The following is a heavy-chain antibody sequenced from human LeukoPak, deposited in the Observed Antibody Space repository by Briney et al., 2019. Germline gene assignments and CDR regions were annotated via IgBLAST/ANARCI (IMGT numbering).Heavy chain of an antibody. CDR1: GFTFSSYA. D-gene: IGHD3-10*01. V-gene: IGHV3-23*01. CDR3: AKDRGYYYGSGSYYNVLDY. J-gene: IGHJ4*02. CDR2: ISGSGGST. Sequence: RTGGSLRLACAASGFTFSSYAISWVRQAPGKGLGWVSAISGSGGSTYYADSVKGRFTISRDNSKNTLYLQMNSLRAEDTAVYYCAKDRGYYYGSGSYYNVLDYWGQGTLVTVSS.